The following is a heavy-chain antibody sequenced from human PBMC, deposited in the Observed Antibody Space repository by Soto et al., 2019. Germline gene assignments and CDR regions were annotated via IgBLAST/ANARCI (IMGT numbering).Heavy chain of an antibody. V-gene: IGHV4-34*01. D-gene: IGHD6-19*01. CDR3: ARGQGFRAVAGSWFDP. J-gene: IGHJ5*02. CDR1: GGSFSGYY. Sequence: SETLSLTCAVYGGSFSGYYWSWIRQPPGKGLEWIGEINHSGSTNYNPSPKSRVTISVDTSKNQFSLKLSSVTAADTAVYYCARGQGFRAVAGSWFDPWGQGTLVTVSS. CDR2: INHSGST.